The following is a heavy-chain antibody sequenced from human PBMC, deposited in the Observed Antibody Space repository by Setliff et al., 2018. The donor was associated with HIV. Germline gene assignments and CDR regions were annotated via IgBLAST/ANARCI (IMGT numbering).Heavy chain of an antibody. Sequence: ASVKVSCKASGYTFTSYARHWVRQAPGQRLEWMGWINTQTGSPTYAQAFTGRFVFSVDTSVTTAYLQISSLKTEDTAVYYCARGLRRTDFGDCWGQGTLVTVSS. CDR3: ARGLRRTDFGDC. V-gene: IGHV7-4-1*02. D-gene: IGHD4-17*01. J-gene: IGHJ4*02. CDR2: INTQTGSP. CDR1: GYTFTSYA.